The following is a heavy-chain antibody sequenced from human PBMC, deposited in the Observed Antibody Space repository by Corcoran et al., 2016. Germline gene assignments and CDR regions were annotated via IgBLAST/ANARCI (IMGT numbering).Heavy chain of an antibody. CDR3: ARGYYDSSGYSPMGYGMDV. J-gene: IGHJ6*02. D-gene: IGHD3-22*01. CDR1: GFTVSSNY. CDR2: IYSGGST. V-gene: IGHV3-53*01. Sequence: EVQLVESGGGLIQPGGSLRLSCAASGFTVSSNYMSWVRQAPGKGLEWVSVIYSGGSTYYADSVKGRFTISRDNSKNTLYLQMNSLRAEDPAVYYCARGYYDSSGYSPMGYGMDVWGQGTTVTVSS.